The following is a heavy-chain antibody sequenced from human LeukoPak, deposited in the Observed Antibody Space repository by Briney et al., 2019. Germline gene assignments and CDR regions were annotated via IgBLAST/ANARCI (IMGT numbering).Heavy chain of an antibody. CDR2: TYYSGST. J-gene: IGHJ4*02. CDR1: GGSISGYY. V-gene: IGHV4-59*08. Sequence: SETLSLTCTVAGGSISGYYWGWIRQPPGKGREYLGYTYYSGSTNYKPSLKSRITISVTMSKNQFSLRLSSVTAADTAVYYCARQTGSGLFILPWGQGTLVTVSS. D-gene: IGHD3/OR15-3a*01. CDR3: ARQTGSGLFILP.